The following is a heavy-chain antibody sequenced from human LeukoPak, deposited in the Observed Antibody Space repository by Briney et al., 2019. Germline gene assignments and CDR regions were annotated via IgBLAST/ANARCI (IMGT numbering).Heavy chain of an antibody. D-gene: IGHD3-22*01. Sequence: GGSLRLSCAASGFTFLNYWMHWVRQAPGKGLEWVSAISGSGGSTYYADSVKGRFTISRDNSKNTLYLQMNSLRAEDTAVYYCANHYYDSSGYYGPFDYWGQGTLVTVSS. CDR2: ISGSGGST. J-gene: IGHJ4*02. CDR3: ANHYYDSSGYYGPFDY. V-gene: IGHV3-23*01. CDR1: GFTFLNYW.